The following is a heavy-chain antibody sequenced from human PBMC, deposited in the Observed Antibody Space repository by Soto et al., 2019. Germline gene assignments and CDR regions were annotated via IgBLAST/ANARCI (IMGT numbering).Heavy chain of an antibody. CDR3: ARGDREDILVVVGARPGEYGIDI. Sequence: PGGSLRLSCSASGFTFSSYAMHWVRQAPGKGLEYVSAIAYNGSNAFYRDSVKGRFTISRDNSKNTLYLHMNSLRSEDTGVYYCARGDREDILVVVGARPGEYGIDIWGQGTTVTVSS. CDR2: IAYNGSNA. CDR1: GFTFSSYA. J-gene: IGHJ6*02. D-gene: IGHD2-15*01. V-gene: IGHV3-64*04.